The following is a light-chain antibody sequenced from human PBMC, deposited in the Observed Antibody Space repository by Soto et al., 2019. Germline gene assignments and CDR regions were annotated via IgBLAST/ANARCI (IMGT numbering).Light chain of an antibody. CDR2: GAS. V-gene: IGKV3-15*01. Sequence: EVVMTQSPATXSXXPXXXXXXXXRASQSVSSKLAWYQQKPGQAPRLLIYGASTRATGIPARFSGSGSGTEFTLIISSLQSEDSAVYYCQQYNSWLWTFGQGTKVDI. CDR3: QQYNSWLWT. CDR1: QSVSSK. J-gene: IGKJ1*01.